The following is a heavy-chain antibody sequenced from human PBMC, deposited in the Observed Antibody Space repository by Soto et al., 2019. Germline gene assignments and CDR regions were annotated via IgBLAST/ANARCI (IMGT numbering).Heavy chain of an antibody. CDR2: LNTYNGNS. D-gene: IGHD2-15*01. CDR3: ASDCTGGCCFCIY. V-gene: IGHV1-18*01. CDR1: GYTLTNYA. J-gene: IGHJ4*02. Sequence: QVQLVQSAAEVKKPGASVKVSCKASGYTLTNYAIRWVRQAPGQGPEWMGWLNTYNGNSNYAQKFQGRVTMTTDTSTNADYMEVKSRTSDETAVYYCASDCTGGCCFCIYWGQGTLVTVSS.